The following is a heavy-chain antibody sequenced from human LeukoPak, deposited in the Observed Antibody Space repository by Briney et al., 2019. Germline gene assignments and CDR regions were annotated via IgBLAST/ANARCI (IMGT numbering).Heavy chain of an antibody. D-gene: IGHD2/OR15-2a*01. V-gene: IGHV4-59*08. J-gene: IGHJ5*02. CDR3: ARSTVALATLWFDP. Sequence: SWALPLTCNGSRGLNSGYYWSWIRQPPGKGLEGVGYIHYTGSTRYRASLKSRVTMSVDTSKNQFALKLTSVTAADAAVYYCARSTVALATLWFDPWGQGTLVTVSS. CDR1: RGLNSGYY. CDR2: IHYTGST.